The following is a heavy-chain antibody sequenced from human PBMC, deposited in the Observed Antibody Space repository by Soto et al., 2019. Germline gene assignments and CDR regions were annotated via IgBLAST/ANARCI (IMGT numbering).Heavy chain of an antibody. CDR3: AAGGGLPRYY. V-gene: IGHV4-30-2*01. CDR2: IYHSGST. D-gene: IGHD5-12*01. CDR1: GVSISSGGYS. Sequence: SETLSLTCAVSGVSISSGGYSWSWIRQPPGKGLEWVGYIYHSGSTYYNPSLKSRVTISVDRSKNQFSLKLSSVTAADTAVYYCAAGGGLPRYYWGQGTLVTV. J-gene: IGHJ4*02.